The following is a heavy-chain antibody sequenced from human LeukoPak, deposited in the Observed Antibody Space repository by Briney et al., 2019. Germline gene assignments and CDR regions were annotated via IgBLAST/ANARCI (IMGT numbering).Heavy chain of an antibody. J-gene: IGHJ6*02. D-gene: IGHD6-13*01. CDR3: ARSSSWSPYYYYGMDV. CDR1: GFTFSSYG. V-gene: IGHV3-33*01. CDR2: IWYDGSNK. Sequence: GGSLRLSCAASGFTFSSYGMHWVRQAPGKGLEWVAVIWYDGSNKYYADSVKGRFTISRDNSKNTLYLQMNSLRAEDTAVYYCARSSSWSPYYYYGMDVWGQGTTVTVSS.